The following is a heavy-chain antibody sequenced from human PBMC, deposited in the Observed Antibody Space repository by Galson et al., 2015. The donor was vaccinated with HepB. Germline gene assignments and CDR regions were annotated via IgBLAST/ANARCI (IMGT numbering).Heavy chain of an antibody. D-gene: IGHD2-15*01. CDR3: ARTPGSRSCSGGSCYAHFDY. Sequence: SCKASGGTFSSYAISWVRQAPGQGLEWMGGIIPILGIANYAQKFQGRVTITADKSTSTAYMEPSSLRSEDTAVYYCARTPGSRSCSGGSCYAHFDYWGQGTLVTVSS. V-gene: IGHV1-69*10. CDR1: GGTFSSYA. CDR2: IIPILGIA. J-gene: IGHJ4*02.